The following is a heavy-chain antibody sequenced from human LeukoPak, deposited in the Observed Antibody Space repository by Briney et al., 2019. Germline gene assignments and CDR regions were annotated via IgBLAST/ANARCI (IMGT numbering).Heavy chain of an antibody. CDR3: ARLNGNHFDY. CDR2: INPNSGAT. V-gene: IGHV1-2*02. J-gene: IGHJ4*02. CDR1: GYTFTGYH. D-gene: IGHD1-14*01. Sequence: ASVKVSCKASGYTFTGYHMHWVRLAPGQGLEWMAWINPNSGATDYAQKFQGRVTMTRDTSTSTAYMELSRLRSDDTAVYYCARLNGNHFDYWGQGTLVTVSS.